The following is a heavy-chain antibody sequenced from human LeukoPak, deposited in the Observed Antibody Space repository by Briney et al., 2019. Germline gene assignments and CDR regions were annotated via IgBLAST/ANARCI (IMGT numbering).Heavy chain of an antibody. CDR3: ARHCSSTSCYKGLDY. V-gene: IGHV4-59*08. CDR2: IYYSGST. D-gene: IGHD2-2*02. CDR1: GGSISSYY. J-gene: IGHJ4*02. Sequence: PSETLSLTCTVSGGSISSYYWSWIRQLPGKGLEWIGYIYYSGSTNYNPSLKSRVTISVDTSKNQFSLKLSSVTAADTAVYYCARHCSSTSCYKGLDYWGQGTLVTVSS.